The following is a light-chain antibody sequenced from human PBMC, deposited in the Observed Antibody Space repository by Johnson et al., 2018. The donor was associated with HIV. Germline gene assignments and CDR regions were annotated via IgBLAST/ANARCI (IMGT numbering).Light chain of an antibody. J-gene: IGLJ1*01. CDR3: GTWDSSLSAYV. CDR2: DNT. CDR1: SSNIGINY. Sequence: QSVLTQPPSVSAAPGQKVTISCSGSSSNIGINYVSWYQQLPGTAPKLLIYDNTKRPSGIPDRFSGSKSGTSATLGITGLQTGDEADYYCGTWDSSLSAYVSGTGTKVTVL. V-gene: IGLV1-51*01.